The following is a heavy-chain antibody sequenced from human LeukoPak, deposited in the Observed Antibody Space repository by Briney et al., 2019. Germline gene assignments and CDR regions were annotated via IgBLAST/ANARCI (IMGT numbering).Heavy chain of an antibody. D-gene: IGHD2-15*01. CDR3: ARVFCTGGSCYGPFDY. CDR2: IWSDGSKE. V-gene: IGHV3-33*01. Sequence: AGGSLRLSCAASGFTFSTPGIHWVRQAPGKGLEWVAVIWSDGSKEYYADSVKGRFSISRDNSRNTVYVQMNSLRAEDTAMYYCARVFCTGGSCYGPFDYWGQGTLVTVSS. J-gene: IGHJ4*02. CDR1: GFTFSTPG.